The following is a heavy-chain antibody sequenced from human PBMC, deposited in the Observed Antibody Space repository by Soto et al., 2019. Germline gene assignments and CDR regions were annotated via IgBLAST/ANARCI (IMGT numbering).Heavy chain of an antibody. CDR1: GGSISSYY. CDR2: IYYSGST. Sequence: PSETLSLTCTVSGGSISSYYWSWIRQPPGKGLEWIGYIYYSGSTNYNPSLKSRVTISVDTSKNQFSLKLSSVTAADTAVYYCARDQYYDFWSGPRFDPWGQGTLVTVSS. CDR3: ARDQYYDFWSGPRFDP. D-gene: IGHD3-3*01. V-gene: IGHV4-59*01. J-gene: IGHJ5*02.